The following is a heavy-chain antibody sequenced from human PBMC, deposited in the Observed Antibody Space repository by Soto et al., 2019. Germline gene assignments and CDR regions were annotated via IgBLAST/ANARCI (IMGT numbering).Heavy chain of an antibody. V-gene: IGHV4-30-4*01. CDR1: GGSISSGDYY. Sequence: PSEILSLTCTVSGGSISSGDYYWSWIRQPPGKGLEWIGYIYYSGSTYYNPSLKSRVTISVDTSKNQFSLKLSSVTAADTAVYYCDRDRRDGYRSDAFDIWGQGTMVNVSS. CDR2: IYYSGST. CDR3: DRDRRDGYRSDAFDI. D-gene: IGHD5-12*01. J-gene: IGHJ3*02.